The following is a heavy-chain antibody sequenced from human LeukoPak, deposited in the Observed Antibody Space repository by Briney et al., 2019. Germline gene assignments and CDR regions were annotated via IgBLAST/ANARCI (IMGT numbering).Heavy chain of an antibody. CDR3: ARDRDTGYDCGY. CDR1: GYSFTNYG. D-gene: IGHD5-12*01. Sequence: GSVRVSCKASGYSFTNYGISWVRQAPGQGLEWMGWLNTYSGNTNYAQKLQGRVTMTTDTSTSTVFMEMRSLRSDDTAVYFCARDRDTGYDCGYWGQGTLVTVSS. J-gene: IGHJ4*02. V-gene: IGHV1-18*04. CDR2: LNTYSGNT.